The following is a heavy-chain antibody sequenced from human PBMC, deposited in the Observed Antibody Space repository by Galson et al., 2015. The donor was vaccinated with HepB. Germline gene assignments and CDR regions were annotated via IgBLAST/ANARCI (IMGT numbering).Heavy chain of an antibody. V-gene: IGHV3-23*01. CDR2: INGRGSTR. CDR1: GFIFRNHA. Sequence: SLRLSCAGSGFIFRNHAMAWIRQAPGKGLEWVSGINGRGSTRYYSDAVKGRFSISKDNSKDTVFLKMDNLRAEDPAVYYCVKEGSWFGGDWFDPWGQGALVTVS. CDR3: VKEGSWFGGDWFDP. D-gene: IGHD3-16*01. J-gene: IGHJ5*02.